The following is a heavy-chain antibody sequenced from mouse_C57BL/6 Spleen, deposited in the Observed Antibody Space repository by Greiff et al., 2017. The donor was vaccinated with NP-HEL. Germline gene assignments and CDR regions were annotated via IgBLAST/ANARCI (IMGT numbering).Heavy chain of an antibody. CDR1: GYTFTSYW. CDR2: INPSNGGT. J-gene: IGHJ1*03. Sequence: QVQLQQPGTELVKPGASVKLSCTASGYTFTSYWMHWVKQRPGQGLEWIGNINPSNGGTNYNEKFKGKATLTVDKSSSTAYMQLSSLTSEDSAVYYCARYDYYGSSHWYFDVWGTGTTVTVSS. D-gene: IGHD1-1*01. V-gene: IGHV1-53*01. CDR3: ARYDYYGSSHWYFDV.